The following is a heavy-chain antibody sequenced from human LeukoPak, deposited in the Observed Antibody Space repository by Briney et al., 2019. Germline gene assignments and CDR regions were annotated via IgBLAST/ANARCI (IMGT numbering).Heavy chain of an antibody. J-gene: IGHJ4*02. CDR2: IYYSGST. V-gene: IGHV4-59*01. CDR3: ARVWGDTAIYFDY. CDR1: GGSISSYY. Sequence: SETLSLTCTVSGGSISSYYWSWIRQPPGKGLEWIGYIYYSGSTNYNPSLKSRVTISVDTSKNQFPLKLSSVTAADTAVYYCARVWGDTAIYFDYWGQGTLVTVSS. D-gene: IGHD5-18*01.